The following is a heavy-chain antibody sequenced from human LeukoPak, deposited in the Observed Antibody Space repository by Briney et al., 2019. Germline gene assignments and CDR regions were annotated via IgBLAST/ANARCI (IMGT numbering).Heavy chain of an antibody. CDR2: IGWNSGSI. CDR1: GFIFDDYA. CDR3: ARAAFYGSGSYPYYYYMDA. V-gene: IGHV3-9*01. Sequence: GRSLRLSCAASGFIFDDYAMHWVRQAPGKGLEWVSGIGWNSGSIAYADSVKGRFTISRDSAKNSMSLQMNSLRAEDTALYYCARAAFYGSGSYPYYYYMDAWGKGTTVTISS. D-gene: IGHD3-10*01. J-gene: IGHJ6*03.